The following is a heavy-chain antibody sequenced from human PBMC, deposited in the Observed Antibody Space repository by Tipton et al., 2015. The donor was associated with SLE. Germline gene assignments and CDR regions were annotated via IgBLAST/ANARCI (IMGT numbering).Heavy chain of an antibody. Sequence: TLSLTCDVYGDSLSGFYWGWIRQSPGKGLEWIGSIYRSGTAYYNPSLKSRVTMSVDTSKNQFSLKLTSVTAADTAVYYCARDPYDSWSDYQATFDYWGQGTLVTVSP. V-gene: IGHV4-38-2*02. J-gene: IGHJ4*02. D-gene: IGHD3-3*01. CDR1: GDSLSGFY. CDR2: IYRSGTA. CDR3: ARDPYDSWSDYQATFDY.